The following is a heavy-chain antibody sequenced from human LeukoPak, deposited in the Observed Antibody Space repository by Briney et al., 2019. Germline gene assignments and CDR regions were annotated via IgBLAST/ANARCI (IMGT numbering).Heavy chain of an antibody. CDR3: AKGSTVTTGY. V-gene: IGHV3-23*01. Sequence: GGSLRLSCAASGFTFSSYAMSWVRQAPGKGLEWVSAISGGGGSTYYADSVKGRFTISRDNSKNTLYLQMYSLRAEDTAVYYCAKGSTVTTGYWGQGTLVTVSS. D-gene: IGHD4-17*01. CDR1: GFTFSSYA. J-gene: IGHJ4*02. CDR2: ISGGGGST.